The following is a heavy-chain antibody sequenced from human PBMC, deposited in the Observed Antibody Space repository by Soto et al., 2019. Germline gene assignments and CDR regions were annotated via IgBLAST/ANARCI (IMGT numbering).Heavy chain of an antibody. V-gene: IGHV3-23*01. CDR3: AKGSDYDFWSGYYNRL. CDR2: ISGSGGST. CDR1: GFTFSSYA. J-gene: IGHJ4*02. Sequence: EVQLLESGGGLVQPGGSLRLSCAASGFTFSSYAMSWVRQAPGKGLEWVSAISGSGGSTYYADSVKGRFTISRDNSKNTLYLQMNSLRAEDTAVYYCAKGSDYDFWSGYYNRLWGQGTLVTVSS. D-gene: IGHD3-3*01.